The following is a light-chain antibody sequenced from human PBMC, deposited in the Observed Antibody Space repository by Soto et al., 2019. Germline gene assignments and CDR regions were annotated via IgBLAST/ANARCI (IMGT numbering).Light chain of an antibody. J-gene: IGKJ1*01. CDR3: QQYNKWPLT. CDR1: QSVSSN. CDR2: GAS. V-gene: IGKV3-15*01. Sequence: EIVMTRSPSILAVSXXXXXXXSXRASQSVSSNLAWYQQKPGQAPRLLIYGASTRATGIPARFSGSGSGTEFTLTISSLQSEDFAVYYCQQYNKWPLTFGQGTKVDIK.